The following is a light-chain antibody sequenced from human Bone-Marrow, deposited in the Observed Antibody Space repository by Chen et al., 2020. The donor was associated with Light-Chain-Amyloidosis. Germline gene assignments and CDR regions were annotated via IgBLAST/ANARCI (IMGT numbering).Light chain of an antibody. CDR1: DLPTKY. V-gene: IGLV3-25*03. CDR3: QSADSSGTYEVI. J-gene: IGLJ2*01. CDR2: RDT. Sequence: SYELTQPPSVSVPPGQTARITCSGDDLPTKYAYWYQQKPGQAPVLVIHRDTERPSGISERFSASSSGTTATLTISGVQAEDEADYHCQSADSSGTYEVIFGGGTKLTVL.